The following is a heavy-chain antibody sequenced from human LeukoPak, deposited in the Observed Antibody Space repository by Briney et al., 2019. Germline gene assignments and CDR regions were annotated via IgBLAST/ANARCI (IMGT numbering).Heavy chain of an antibody. CDR1: GFTFSHYS. CDR2: IRFTGSYI. CDR3: AKPYSSGWTTDAFDI. V-gene: IGHV3-21*01. Sequence: GGSLRLSCVASGFTFSHYSMNWVRQAPGKGLEWVSSIRFTGSYIYYADSVKGRFTISRDDAKNLLSLQMISLRAEDTAVYYCAKPYSSGWTTDAFDIWGQGTMVTVSS. D-gene: IGHD6-19*01. J-gene: IGHJ3*02.